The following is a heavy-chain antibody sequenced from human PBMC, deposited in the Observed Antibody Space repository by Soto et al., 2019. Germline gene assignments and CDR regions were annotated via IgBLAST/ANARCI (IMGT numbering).Heavy chain of an antibody. V-gene: IGHV4-39*01. Sequence: QLQLQESGPGLVKPSETLSLTCTVSGGSISSSTDYWGWIRQPPGKGLEWIGSIYYSGSTYYSPSLKSRVTISVDTSKNQFSLKLISVTAADTAVYYCARDYDTSGYYRPDAFDIWGQGTMVTVSS. CDR1: GGSISSSTDY. CDR2: IYYSGST. D-gene: IGHD3-22*01. J-gene: IGHJ3*02. CDR3: ARDYDTSGYYRPDAFDI.